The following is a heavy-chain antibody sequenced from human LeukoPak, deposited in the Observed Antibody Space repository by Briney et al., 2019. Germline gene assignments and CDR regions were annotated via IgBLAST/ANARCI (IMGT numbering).Heavy chain of an antibody. V-gene: IGHV3-21*01. D-gene: IGHD3/OR15-3a*01. Sequence: PGGSLRLSCAASGFTFSSYSMNWVRQAPGKGLEWVSSISSSSSYIYYADSVKGRFTISRDNAKNSLYLQMNSLRAEDTAVYYCARDSGFSGTQRGEHWGQGTLVTVSS. CDR2: ISSSSSYI. CDR3: ARDSGFSGTQRGEH. CDR1: GFTFSSYS. J-gene: IGHJ1*01.